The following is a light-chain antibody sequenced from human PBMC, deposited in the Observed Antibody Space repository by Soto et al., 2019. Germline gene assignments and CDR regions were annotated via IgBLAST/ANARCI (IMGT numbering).Light chain of an antibody. V-gene: IGKV3-15*01. J-gene: IGKJ1*01. CDR2: GAS. CDR1: QSVSSN. Sequence: ERVITRSPATLSVSPGARGTLSCRASQSVSSNLAWYQQKPGQAPRLLIYGASTRATGIPSRFSGSGSGTEFTLNISSLQSEDFAVYYCHQYNNWPRTFGEGTKVDIK. CDR3: HQYNNWPRT.